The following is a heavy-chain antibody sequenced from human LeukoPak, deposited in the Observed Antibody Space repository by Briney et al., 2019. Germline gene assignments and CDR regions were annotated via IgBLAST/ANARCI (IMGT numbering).Heavy chain of an antibody. J-gene: IGHJ4*02. D-gene: IGHD1-26*01. CDR1: GFTFSSYV. CDR3: VKGDWESGDTGYFDY. Sequence: GRSLRLSCAASGFTFSSYVIYWVRQAPGKGLEWVAVISRDGSSQHYADSVKGRFSISRDNPKNTVFLQMESLRPKDTAVYYCVKGDWESGDTGYFDYWGQGTLVTVSS. V-gene: IGHV3-30*18. CDR2: ISRDGSSQ.